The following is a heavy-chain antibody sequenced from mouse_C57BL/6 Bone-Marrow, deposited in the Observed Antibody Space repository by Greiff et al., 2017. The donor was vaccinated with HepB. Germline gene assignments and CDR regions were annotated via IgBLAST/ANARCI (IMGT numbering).Heavy chain of an antibody. J-gene: IGHJ2*01. CDR3: ARVGGYYGDY. CDR1: GYTFTSYW. V-gene: IGHV1-52*01. Sequence: VQLQQPGAELVRPGSSVKLSCKASGYTFTSYWMHWVKQRPIQGLEWIGNIDPSDSETHYNQKFKDKATLTVDKSSSTAYMQLSSLTSEDSAVYYCARVGGYYGDYWGQGTTLTVSS. D-gene: IGHD1-1*01. CDR2: IDPSDSET.